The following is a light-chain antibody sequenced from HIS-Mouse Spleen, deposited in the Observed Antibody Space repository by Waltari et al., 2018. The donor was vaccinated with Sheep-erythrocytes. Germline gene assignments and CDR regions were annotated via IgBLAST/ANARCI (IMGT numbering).Light chain of an antibody. CDR1: QSISSY. CDR3: QQYYSTPRT. Sequence: DIQMTQSPSSLSASVGHRVTITCRASQSISSYLNWYQQKPGQPPKLLIYWASTRESGVPDRFSGSGSGTDFTLTISSLQAEDVAVYYCQQYYSTPRTFGQGTKVEIK. CDR2: WAS. V-gene: IGKV4-1*01. J-gene: IGKJ1*01.